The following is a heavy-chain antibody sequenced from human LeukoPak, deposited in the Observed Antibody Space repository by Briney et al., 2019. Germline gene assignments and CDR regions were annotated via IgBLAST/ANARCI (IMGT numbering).Heavy chain of an antibody. Sequence: PGGSLRLSCAASGFTFSSYGMDWVRQAPGKGLEWVAAIWYDGSNKHYADSVKGRSTISRDNSKNTLYLQMNSLRAEDTAVYYCAREYYYVSSLAFDIWGQGTMVTVSS. D-gene: IGHD3-22*01. CDR3: AREYYYVSSLAFDI. V-gene: IGHV3-33*01. J-gene: IGHJ3*02. CDR1: GFTFSSYG. CDR2: IWYDGSNK.